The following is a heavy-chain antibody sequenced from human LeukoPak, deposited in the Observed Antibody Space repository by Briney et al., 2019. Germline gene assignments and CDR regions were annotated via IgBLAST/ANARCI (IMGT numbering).Heavy chain of an antibody. CDR1: GGTFSSYA. V-gene: IGHV1-69*13. CDR3: ARVGAGITGTTLDY. D-gene: IGHD1-20*01. CDR2: IIPIFGTA. Sequence: SVKVSCKASGGTFSSYAISWVRQAPGQGLEWMGGIIPIFGTANYAQKFQGRVTITADESTSTAYMELSSLRSEDTAVYYCARVGAGITGTTLDYWGQGTLVTVSS. J-gene: IGHJ4*02.